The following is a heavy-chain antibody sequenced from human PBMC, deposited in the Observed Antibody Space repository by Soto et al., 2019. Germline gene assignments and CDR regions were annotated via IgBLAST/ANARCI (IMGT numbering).Heavy chain of an antibody. J-gene: IGHJ4*02. CDR1: GGSVSSGSYY. CDR3: ARDGAGDGYNFPKGFSQIDY. Sequence: QVQLQESGPGLVKPSETLSLTCTVSGGSVSSGSYYWSWIRQPPGKGLEWIGYIYYSGSTNYNPSLKSRVTISVDTSKNQFSLKLSSVTAADTAVYYCARDGAGDGYNFPKGFSQIDYWGQGTLVTVSS. CDR2: IYYSGST. D-gene: IGHD5-12*01. V-gene: IGHV4-61*01.